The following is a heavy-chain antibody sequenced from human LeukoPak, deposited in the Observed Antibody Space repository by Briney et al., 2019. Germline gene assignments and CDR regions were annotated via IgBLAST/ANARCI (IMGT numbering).Heavy chain of an antibody. Sequence: ASVKVSCKVSGYTLTELSMHWVRQAPGKGLEWMGGFDPEDGETIYAQKFQGRVTMTEDTSTDTAYMELSSLRSEDTAVYYCATTPVERGLAAAGLSFDPWGQGTLVTVSS. D-gene: IGHD6-13*01. J-gene: IGHJ5*02. CDR3: ATTPVERGLAAAGLSFDP. V-gene: IGHV1-24*01. CDR1: GYTLTELS. CDR2: FDPEDGET.